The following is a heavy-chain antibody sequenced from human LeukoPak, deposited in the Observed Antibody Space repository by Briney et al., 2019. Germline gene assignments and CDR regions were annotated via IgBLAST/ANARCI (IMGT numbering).Heavy chain of an antibody. CDR1: GYTFTGYY. V-gene: IGHV1-2*02. D-gene: IGHD1-26*01. CDR2: INPNSGGT. CDR3: ARDLRVGATTDFDY. Sequence: ASVKVSCKASGYTFTGYYMHWVRQAPGQGLEWMGWINPNSGGTNYAQKFQGRVTMTRDTSISTAYMELSRLRSDDTAVYYCARDLRVGATTDFDYWGQGTLVTVSS. J-gene: IGHJ4*02.